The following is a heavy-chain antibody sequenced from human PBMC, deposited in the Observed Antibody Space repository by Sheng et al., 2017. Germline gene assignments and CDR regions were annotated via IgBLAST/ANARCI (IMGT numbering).Heavy chain of an antibody. J-gene: IGHJ3*02. V-gene: IGHV3-30*04. CDR2: ISYDGSNK. Sequence: QVQLVESGGGVVQPGRSLRLSCAASGFTFSSYAMHWVRQAPGKGLEWVAVISYDGSNKYYADSVKGRFTISRDNSKNTLYLQMNSLRAEDTAVYYCARAGSGSYEDAFDIWGQGTMVTVSS. D-gene: IGHD3-10*01. CDR1: GFTFSSYA. CDR3: ARAGSGSYEDAFDI.